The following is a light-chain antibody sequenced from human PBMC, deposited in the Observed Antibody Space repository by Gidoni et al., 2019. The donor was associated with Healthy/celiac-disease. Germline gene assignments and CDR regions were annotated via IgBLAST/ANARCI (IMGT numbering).Light chain of an antibody. CDR1: ALPKKN. V-gene: IGLV3-16*01. CDR3: LSAERG. J-gene: IGLJ2*01. Sequence: SYELTQPPSVSVSLGQMARITCSGEALPKKNAYWYQQKPGLFPVLVIYKDSERPSGIPERFSGSSSGTIVTLTISGVQAEDEADYYCLSAERGFGGGTKLTVL. CDR2: KDS.